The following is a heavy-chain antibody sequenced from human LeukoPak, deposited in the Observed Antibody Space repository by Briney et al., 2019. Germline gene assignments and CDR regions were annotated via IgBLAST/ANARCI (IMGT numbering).Heavy chain of an antibody. J-gene: IGHJ6*04. V-gene: IGHV3-30*02. D-gene: IGHD4-17*01. CDR2: IRYDGSNK. CDR3: ARDWTVTL. Sequence: GGSLRLSCAASGFTFSSYGMHWVRQAPGKGLEWVAFIRYDGSNKYYADSVRGRFSISRDNAKNTLYLQMNSLRAEDTAVYYCARDWTVTLWGKGTTVTISS. CDR1: GFTFSSYG.